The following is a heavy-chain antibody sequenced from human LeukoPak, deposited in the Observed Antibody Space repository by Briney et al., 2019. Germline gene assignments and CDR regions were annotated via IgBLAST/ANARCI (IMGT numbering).Heavy chain of an antibody. J-gene: IGHJ4*02. D-gene: IGHD2-2*01. CDR2: ISSSSKYI. V-gene: IGHV3-21*01. Sequence: PGGSLRLSCADSGFTFRSYSMNWVRQAPGKGLEWVSSISSSSKYIYYADSVKGRFTISRDNAKNSLYLQMNSLRAEDTATYYCARGLVPAAVVFDYWGQGTLVTVSS. CDR3: ARGLVPAAVVFDY. CDR1: GFTFRSYS.